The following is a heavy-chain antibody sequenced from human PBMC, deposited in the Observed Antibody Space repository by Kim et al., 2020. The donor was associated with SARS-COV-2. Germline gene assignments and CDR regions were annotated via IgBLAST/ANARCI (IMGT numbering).Heavy chain of an antibody. CDR3: AKDYANAVGY. J-gene: IGHJ4*02. D-gene: IGHD3-16*01. V-gene: IGHV4-39*02. CDR2: IYYSGST. CDR1: GGSISSSSYY. Sequence: SETLSLTCTVSGGSISSSSYYWGWIRQPPGKGLEWIGSIYYSGSTYYNPSLKSRVTISVDTSKNQFSLKLSSVTAADTAVYYCAKDYANAVGYWGQGTLVTVSS.